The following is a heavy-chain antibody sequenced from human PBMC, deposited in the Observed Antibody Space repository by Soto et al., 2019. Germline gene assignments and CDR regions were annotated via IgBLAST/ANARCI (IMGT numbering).Heavy chain of an antibody. Sequence: QVQLVQSGAEVKKPGASVKVSCKASGYTFTSYYMHWVRQAPGQGLEWMGIINPSGGSTSYAQKAHGRVTKTRDTCPSTVYMQLSSLRSDDTAVYYCARVEDIAVAGTVSDYWRQGTLLTVCS. J-gene: IGHJ4*02. V-gene: IGHV1-46*01. CDR3: ARVEDIAVAGTVSDY. CDR1: GYTFTSYY. D-gene: IGHD6-19*01. CDR2: INPSGGST.